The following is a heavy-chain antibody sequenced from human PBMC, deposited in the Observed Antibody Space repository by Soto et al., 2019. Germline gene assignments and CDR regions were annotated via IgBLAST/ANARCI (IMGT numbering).Heavy chain of an antibody. CDR1: GFTFSSYS. V-gene: IGHV3-48*02. Sequence: GGSLRLSCAASGFTFSSYSMNWVRQAPGKGLEWVSYISSSSRTIYYDDSVKGRVTISRDKAKNSLYLQMNRLSNADTAVYYCSRDRDSFDIWGQGTMVTVSS. CDR2: ISSSSRTI. CDR3: SRDRDSFDI. J-gene: IGHJ3*02.